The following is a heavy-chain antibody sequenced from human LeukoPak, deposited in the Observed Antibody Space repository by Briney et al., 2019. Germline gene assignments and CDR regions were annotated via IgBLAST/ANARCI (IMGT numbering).Heavy chain of an antibody. J-gene: IGHJ4*02. CDR2: INSASNYI. D-gene: IGHD1-26*01. CDR3: ARGTIVGARGLDF. Sequence: GGSLRLSCAASGFTFSSSSMHWVRQAPGKGLEWVLSINSASNYIYHADSVKGRFTISRDNAKNSLDLQMNSLRVEDTAVYYCARGTIVGARGLDFWGQGTLVTVSS. CDR1: GFTFSSSS. V-gene: IGHV3-21*06.